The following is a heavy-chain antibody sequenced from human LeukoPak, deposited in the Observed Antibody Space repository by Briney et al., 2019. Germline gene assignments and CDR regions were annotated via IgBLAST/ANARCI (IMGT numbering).Heavy chain of an antibody. D-gene: IGHD5-12*01. J-gene: IGHJ4*02. V-gene: IGHV3-23*01. CDR3: AKAPGYSGYDGDDY. CDR2: ISSGGST. CDR1: GFTFSSSA. Sequence: GGSLRLSCAASGFTFSSSAMSWVRQAPGKGLEWDSAISSGGSTYYADSVKGRFTISRDNSKNTLYLQVNSLRAEDTAVYYCAKAPGYSGYDGDDYWGQGTLVTVSS.